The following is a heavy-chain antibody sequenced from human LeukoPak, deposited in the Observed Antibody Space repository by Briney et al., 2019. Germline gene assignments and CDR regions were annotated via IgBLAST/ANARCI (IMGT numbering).Heavy chain of an antibody. J-gene: IGHJ4*02. Sequence: ASVKVSCKVSVYTLTELSMHWVRQAPGKGLEWMGGFDPEDGATIYAQKFQGRVTMTEDTSTDTAYMELSSLRSEDTAVYYCATVVLYSGHYFDYWGQGTLVTVSS. CDR1: VYTLTELS. V-gene: IGHV1-24*01. D-gene: IGHD1-26*01. CDR3: ATVVLYSGHYFDY. CDR2: FDPEDGAT.